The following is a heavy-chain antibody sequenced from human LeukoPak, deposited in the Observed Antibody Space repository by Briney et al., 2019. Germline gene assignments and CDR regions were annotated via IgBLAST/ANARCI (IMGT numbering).Heavy chain of an antibody. D-gene: IGHD2-8*02. V-gene: IGHV3-53*01. J-gene: IGHJ4*02. CDR3: ATYRQVLLPFES. Sequence: GGSLRLSCAASGFSVSSNYMSWVRQAPGKGLEWVSSIFPSGGEIHYADSVRGRFTISRDNSKSTLSLQMNSLRAEDTAIYYCATYRQVLLPFESWGQGTLVTVSS. CDR2: IFPSGGEI. CDR1: GFSVSSNY.